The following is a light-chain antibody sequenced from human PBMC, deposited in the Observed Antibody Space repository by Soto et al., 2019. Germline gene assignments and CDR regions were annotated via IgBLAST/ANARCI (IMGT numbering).Light chain of an antibody. V-gene: IGKV3-15*01. CDR2: GAS. CDR1: QSVGGA. J-gene: IGKJ4*01. Sequence: EIVMTQSPATLSVTPGEAVTLTCRASQSVGGAVAWYQHKPGQAPRLLIVGASMRATGVPGRFSGGGSGTEFTLTISSPQSEDFAVYYCQQYKNWPPLTFGGGTTVEIK. CDR3: QQYKNWPPLT.